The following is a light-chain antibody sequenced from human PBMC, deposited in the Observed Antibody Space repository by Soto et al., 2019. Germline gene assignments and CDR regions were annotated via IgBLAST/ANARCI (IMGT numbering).Light chain of an antibody. Sequence: EIVLTQSPATLSLSPGERVTLSCRASQSVISSYLTWYQQKPGQAPRLLIYGASTRATGIPARFSGSGSGTDFTLTISSLQPEDFAVYYCQQDYNLPPLTFGGGTKVDIK. CDR1: QSVISSY. CDR2: GAS. CDR3: QQDYNLPPLT. V-gene: IGKV3D-7*01. J-gene: IGKJ4*01.